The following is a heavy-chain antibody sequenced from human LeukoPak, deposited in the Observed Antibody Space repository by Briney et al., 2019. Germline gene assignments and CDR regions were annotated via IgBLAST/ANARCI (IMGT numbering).Heavy chain of an antibody. Sequence: SETLSLTCTTSGGSNSGDYWSWIRQPAGEGLEWIGRIYPSGSTYLNPSLKSRVSMSVDMSKSQIFLKVDSVTAADTAVYYCARGYASGCYSTWGQGILVTVCS. V-gene: IGHV4-4*07. CDR3: ARGYASGCYST. J-gene: IGHJ5*02. CDR2: IYPSGST. D-gene: IGHD3-10*01. CDR1: GGSNSGDY.